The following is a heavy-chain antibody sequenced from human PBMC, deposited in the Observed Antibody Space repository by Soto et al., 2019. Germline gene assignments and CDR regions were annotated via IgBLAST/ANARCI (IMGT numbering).Heavy chain of an antibody. CDR1: GDTFSSYT. CDR3: ARRRYCGADCYSQYYYGMDI. V-gene: IGHV1-69*02. D-gene: IGHD2-21*02. Sequence: QVQLVQSGAELKKPGSSVKVSCRSGGDTFSSYTVSWVRQAPGQGLEWMGRVIPVLGVTNYARKFQGRVSITAEKSTRTAYLELRSLTSEDSGVYYCARRRYCGADCYSQYYYGMDIWGQGTTVTVSS. CDR2: VIPVLGVT. J-gene: IGHJ6*02.